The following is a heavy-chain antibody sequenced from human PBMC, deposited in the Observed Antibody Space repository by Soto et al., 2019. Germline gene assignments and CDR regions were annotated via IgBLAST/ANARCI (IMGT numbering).Heavy chain of an antibody. J-gene: IGHJ3*01. CDR3: PRRGIDTMSGFDALDV. D-gene: IGHD6-25*01. Sequence: EVLLVESGGGLVQPGGSLRLSCTTSGFTFSTYDMHWVRQVTGKGLEWVSGIVVAGDTYYPDSVKGRFTISRENAKNSLYLQMDSLRVEDTAVYYCPRRGIDTMSGFDALDVWGLGTKVTVSS. CDR2: IVVAGDT. V-gene: IGHV3-13*01. CDR1: GFTFSTYD.